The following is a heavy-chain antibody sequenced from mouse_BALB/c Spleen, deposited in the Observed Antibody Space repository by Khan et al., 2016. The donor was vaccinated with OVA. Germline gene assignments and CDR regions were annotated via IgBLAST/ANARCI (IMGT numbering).Heavy chain of an antibody. CDR3: TRRNRYDYAWFAY. CDR2: FHPYNDDT. D-gene: IGHD2-14*01. J-gene: IGHJ3*01. Sequence: VQLQESGTELVKPGASVKMSCKAFGYTFTTYLIEWMKQNHGKSLEWIGNFHPYNDDTKYNEKFKGKAKLTVEKSSCTVYLELSRLTSDDSAVYVRTRRNRYDYAWFAYWGQGTLVTVSA. V-gene: IGHV1-47*01. CDR1: GYTFTTYL.